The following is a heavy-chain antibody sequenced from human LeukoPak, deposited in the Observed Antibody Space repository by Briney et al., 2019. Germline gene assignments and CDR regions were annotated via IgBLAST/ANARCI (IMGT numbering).Heavy chain of an antibody. CDR1: GYTFTSYG. CDR2: ISAYNGNT. J-gene: IGHJ6*02. Sequence: GASVKVSCKASGYTFTSYGISWVRQAPGQGLEWMGWISAYNGNTNYAQKLQGRVTMTTDTSTSTAYMELRSLRSDDTAVYYCARDRAPRGYSSAKAVYYYYGMDVWGQGTTVTVSS. D-gene: IGHD6-19*01. V-gene: IGHV1-18*01. CDR3: ARDRAPRGYSSAKAVYYYYGMDV.